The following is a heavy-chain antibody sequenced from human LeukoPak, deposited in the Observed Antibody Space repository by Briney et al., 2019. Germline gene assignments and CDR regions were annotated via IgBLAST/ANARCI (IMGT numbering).Heavy chain of an antibody. CDR2: INPNSGGT. D-gene: IGHD3-3*01. CDR1: GYTFTGYY. Sequence: ASVKVSCKASGYTFTGYYMHWVRQAPGQGLEWMGRINPNSGGTNYAQKFQGRVTMTRDTSISTAYMALSRLRSDDTAVYYCARTYYDFWSGYYHYWGQGTLVTVSS. V-gene: IGHV1-2*06. CDR3: ARTYYDFWSGYYHY. J-gene: IGHJ4*02.